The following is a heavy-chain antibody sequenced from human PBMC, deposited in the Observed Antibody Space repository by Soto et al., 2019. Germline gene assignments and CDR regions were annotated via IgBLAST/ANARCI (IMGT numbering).Heavy chain of an antibody. CDR1: GGTFSSYA. V-gene: IGHV1-69*12. CDR2: IIPIFGTA. D-gene: IGHD3-10*01. Sequence: QVQLVQSGAEVKKPGSSVKVSCKASGGTFSSYAISWVRQAPGQGLEWMGGIIPIFGTANYAQKFQGRVTITADESTSKAYMELSSLRSEDTAVYYCARERHVEFPENLGMDVWGQGTTVTVSS. J-gene: IGHJ6*02. CDR3: ARERHVEFPENLGMDV.